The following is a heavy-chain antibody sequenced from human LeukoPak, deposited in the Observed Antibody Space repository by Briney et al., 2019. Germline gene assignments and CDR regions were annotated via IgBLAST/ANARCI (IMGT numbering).Heavy chain of an antibody. D-gene: IGHD4-23*01. Sequence: ASVKVSCKVSGYTLTELSMHWVRQAPGKGFEWMGGFDPEDGETIYAQKIQGRVTMTEDTSTDTAYMELSSLRSEDTAVYYCAAVEKYGGNSFDYWGQGTLVTVSS. V-gene: IGHV1-24*01. CDR3: AAVEKYGGNSFDY. CDR1: GYTLTELS. CDR2: FDPEDGET. J-gene: IGHJ4*02.